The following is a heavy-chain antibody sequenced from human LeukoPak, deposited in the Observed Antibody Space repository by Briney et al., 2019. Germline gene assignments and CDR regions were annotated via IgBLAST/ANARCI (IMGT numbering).Heavy chain of an antibody. J-gene: IGHJ1*01. CDR2: ISYDGSNK. CDR3: ARGTIVVVTAGIYFQH. Sequence: GRSLRLSCAASGFTFSSYAMHWVRQAPGKGLEWVAVISYDGSNKYYADSVKGRFTISRDNSKNTLYLQMNSLRAEDTAVYYCARGTIVVVTAGIYFQHWGQGALVTVSS. CDR1: GFTFSSYA. V-gene: IGHV3-30-3*01. D-gene: IGHD2-21*02.